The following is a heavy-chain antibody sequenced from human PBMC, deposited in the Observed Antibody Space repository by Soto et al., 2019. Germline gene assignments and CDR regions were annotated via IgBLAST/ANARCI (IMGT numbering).Heavy chain of an antibody. CDR2: ISGSGGSA. V-gene: IGHV3-23*01. CDR1: GFTFSSYA. D-gene: IGHD6-19*01. Sequence: EVQLLESGGGLVQPGGSLRLSCAASGFTFSSYAMSWVRQAPGKGLEWVSTISGSGGSAYYADSVKGRFTISRDNSKNTLYLQMNSLRAEDTAVYYWARRTSGWYLDYWGQGTLVTVSS. CDR3: ARRTSGWYLDY. J-gene: IGHJ4*02.